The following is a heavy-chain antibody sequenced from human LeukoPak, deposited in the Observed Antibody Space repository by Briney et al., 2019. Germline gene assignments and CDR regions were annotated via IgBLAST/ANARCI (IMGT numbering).Heavy chain of an antibody. CDR1: GGTFSSYA. CDR2: IIPILGIA. D-gene: IGHD2-2*01. J-gene: IGHJ6*01. Sequence: AASVKVSCKPSGGTFSSYAISTVRQAPGQGLEWMGRIIPILGIANSTQKFQGRVTITADKTTSTAYMKLSSLRSEDTAVYYCAREYFPAWDSSSNHRDGMDVWGQRTTVTVS. CDR3: AREYFPAWDSSSNHRDGMDV. V-gene: IGHV1-69*04.